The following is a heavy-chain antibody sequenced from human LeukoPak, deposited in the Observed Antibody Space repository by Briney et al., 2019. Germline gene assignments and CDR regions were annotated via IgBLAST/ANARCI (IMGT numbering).Heavy chain of an antibody. CDR1: GYNVTIRW. Sequence: GESLKISCKASGYNVTIRWIGWVSQMPGKGLEWMGIIYPGDSDTRYNPSFQGQITISADKSISTAYVQWSSLKASDTAMYYCARSHDYSNYVAFWGQGTLVTVSS. D-gene: IGHD4-11*01. CDR2: IYPGDSDT. CDR3: ARSHDYSNYVAF. J-gene: IGHJ4*02. V-gene: IGHV5-51*01.